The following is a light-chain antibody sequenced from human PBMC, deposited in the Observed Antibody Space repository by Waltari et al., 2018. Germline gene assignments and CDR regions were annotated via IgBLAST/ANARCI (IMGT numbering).Light chain of an antibody. Sequence: IVLTQSPGTLSLSPGGRDTLSCRTSHDIGHYLAWYQPQPGQAPRLLIYATSTRAAGIPDRFSGSGSGADFSLTITRLEPEDFAVYYCQHHVRLPATFGQGTKV. V-gene: IGKV3-20*01. CDR2: ATS. CDR3: QHHVRLPAT. CDR1: HDIGHY. J-gene: IGKJ1*01.